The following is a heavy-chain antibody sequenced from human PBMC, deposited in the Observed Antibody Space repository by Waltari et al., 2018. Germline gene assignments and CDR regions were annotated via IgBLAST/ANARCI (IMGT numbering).Heavy chain of an antibody. CDR3: ARGPVLVPGGDY. CDR2: SYHSGST. V-gene: IGHV4-4*02. J-gene: IGHJ4*02. Sequence: QVQLQESGPGLVKPSGTLSLTCAVSGGSISSSNWWRWVRQPPGKGLEWLWESYHSGSTNDNPSLKSRVTRSVDKSKNQFSLKLSAVTAADTAVYYCARGPVLVPGGDYWGQGTLVTVSS. CDR1: GGSISSSNW. D-gene: IGHD3-3*01.